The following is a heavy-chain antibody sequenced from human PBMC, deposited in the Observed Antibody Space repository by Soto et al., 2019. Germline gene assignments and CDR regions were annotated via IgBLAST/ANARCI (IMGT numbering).Heavy chain of an antibody. V-gene: IGHV4-34*01. CDR3: ARGNGSGSYLHFDY. CDR2: INHSGST. D-gene: IGHD3-10*01. Sequence: QVQLQQWGAGLLKPSETLSLTCAVYGGSFSGYYWSWIRQPPGKGLEWIGEINHSGSTNYNPSLKCRVTISVDTSKHQFSLKLSSVTAADTAVYYCARGNGSGSYLHFDYWGQGTLVTVSS. J-gene: IGHJ4*02. CDR1: GGSFSGYY.